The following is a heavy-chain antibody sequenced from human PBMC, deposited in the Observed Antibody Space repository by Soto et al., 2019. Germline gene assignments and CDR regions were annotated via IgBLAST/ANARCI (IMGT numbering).Heavy chain of an antibody. D-gene: IGHD3-16*02. CDR2: ISGSFGRT. CDR3: AKDNDYVWGSYRLDY. CDR1: ACTFSRYA. V-gene: IGHV3-23*01. Sequence: GGSLRRSCAASACTFSRYAMSWVSQPPGKGLQSVSAISGSFGRTSDEDSVRGRFTISRDTAKNKLYLQMNSLRAEDTDVYYCAKDNDYVWGSYRLDYWGQGTLVTVSS. J-gene: IGHJ4*02.